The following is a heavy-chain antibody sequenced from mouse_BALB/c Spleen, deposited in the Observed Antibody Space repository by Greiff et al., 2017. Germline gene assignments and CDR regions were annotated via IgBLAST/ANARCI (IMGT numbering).Heavy chain of an antibody. CDR2: INPDSSTI. Sequence: EVKLVESGGGLVQPGGSLKLSCAASGFDFSRYWMSWVRQAPGKGLEWIGEINPDSSTINYTPSLKDKFIISRDNAKNTLYLQMSKVRSEDTALYYCARGYYGSSSDYYAMDYWGQGTSVTVSS. D-gene: IGHD1-1*01. CDR3: ARGYYGSSSDYYAMDY. J-gene: IGHJ4*01. CDR1: GFDFSRYW. V-gene: IGHV4-1*02.